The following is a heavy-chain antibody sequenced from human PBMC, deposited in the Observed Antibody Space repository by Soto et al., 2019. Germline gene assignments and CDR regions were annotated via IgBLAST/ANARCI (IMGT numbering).Heavy chain of an antibody. D-gene: IGHD3-10*01. V-gene: IGHV1-69*01. CDR2: IIPIFGIK. Sequence: QMQLVQSGAEVKERGSSVKISCKTSGGTFNTYALTWVRQAPGQGLEWIGGIIPIFGIKNVAQRFQGRVTINADESLTTAYMAMTSLRSDDTAVYYCAKEAGDHWGQGTLVTGYS. CDR3: AKEAGDH. CDR1: GGTFNTYA. J-gene: IGHJ4*02.